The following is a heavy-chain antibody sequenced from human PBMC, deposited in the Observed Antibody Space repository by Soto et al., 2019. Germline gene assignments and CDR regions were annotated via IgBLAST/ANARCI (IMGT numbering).Heavy chain of an antibody. CDR2: VHSSGST. Sequence: PSETLSLTCTVSGGSINNDYWSWLRQAPEQGLEWIAFVHSSGSTNYSPSLKSRAPISLDTSKNQLSLNLRSVTTADTATYYCARGGASSKYFDSWGQGTLVTVSS. V-gene: IGHV4-59*01. D-gene: IGHD2-2*01. CDR3: ARGGASSKYFDS. J-gene: IGHJ4*02. CDR1: GGSINNDY.